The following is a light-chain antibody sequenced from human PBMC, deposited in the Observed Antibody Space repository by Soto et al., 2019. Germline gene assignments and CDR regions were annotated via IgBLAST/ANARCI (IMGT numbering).Light chain of an antibody. CDR3: QNYNGGPWT. CDR1: QGISTY. V-gene: IGKV1-27*01. CDR2: AAS. J-gene: IGKJ1*01. Sequence: DIQMTQSPSSLSASVGDRVTITCRASQGISTYLAWYQQKPGTVPKLLIFAASTLQSGVPSRFSGSGSGTDFTLTISSLQPEDVATYYCQNYNGGPWTFGQGTKVEIK.